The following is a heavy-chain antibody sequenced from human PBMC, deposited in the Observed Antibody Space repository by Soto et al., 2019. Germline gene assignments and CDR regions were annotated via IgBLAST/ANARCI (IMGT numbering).Heavy chain of an antibody. CDR1: GGSISSYY. CDR3: ASANGDYVGYGMGV. Sequence: SETLSLTCTVSGGSISSYYWSWIRQPPGKGLEWIGYIYYSGSTNYNPSLKSRVTISVDTSKNQFSLKLSSVTAADTAVHYGASANGDYVGYGMGVWGQGTTVSVSS. J-gene: IGHJ6*02. V-gene: IGHV4-59*01. CDR2: IYYSGST. D-gene: IGHD4-17*01.